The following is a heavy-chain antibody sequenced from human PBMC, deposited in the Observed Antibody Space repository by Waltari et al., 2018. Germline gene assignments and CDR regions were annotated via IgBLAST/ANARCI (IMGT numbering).Heavy chain of an antibody. CDR2: IYYNGST. CDR1: GGAIRSSRYY. CDR3: ARQNKRKGQDYFDY. V-gene: IGHV4-39*01. J-gene: IGHJ4*02. Sequence: QLQLQESGPGLVTPSETLSLTSTVYGGAIRSSRYYWCCSRQPPGKGLEGIGSIYYNGSTDYTPSLKSRVTISVYTSKNQFSLNLSSVTAADTAVDYCARQNKRKGQDYFDYWGQGTLVNVSS.